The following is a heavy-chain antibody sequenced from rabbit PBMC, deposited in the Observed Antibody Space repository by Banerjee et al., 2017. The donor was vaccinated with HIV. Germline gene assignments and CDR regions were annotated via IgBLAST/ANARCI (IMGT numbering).Heavy chain of an antibody. CDR3: ARDLRTGAGNYGYGTDL. V-gene: IGHV1S40*01. D-gene: IGHD6-1*01. CDR1: GFSFSSNYY. J-gene: IGHJ4*01. CDR2: IYTGSSGST. Sequence: QSLEESGGDLVKPGASLTLTCTASGFSFSSNYYICWVRQAPGKGLEWIACIYTGSSGSTYYASWAKGRFAISKTSSTTVTLQMTSLTAADTATYFCARDLRTGAGNYGYGTDLWGPGTLVTVS.